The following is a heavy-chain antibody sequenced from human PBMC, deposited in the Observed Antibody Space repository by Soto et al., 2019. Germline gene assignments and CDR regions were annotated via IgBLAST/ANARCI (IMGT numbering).Heavy chain of an antibody. CDR1: GMSISSNVW. J-gene: IGHJ2*01. CDR2: IYHSGGI. Sequence: SETLSLTCCVSGMSISSNVWWSWVRQSPGKGLEWIAEIYHSGGITYNPALKSRVTISVDKAENQFSLKMTSVTAADTAMYYCARIVSVVVNEDVHWKFDLWGRGTLVTVSA. D-gene: IGHD3-3*02. V-gene: IGHV4-4*02. CDR3: ARIVSVVVNEDVHWKFDL.